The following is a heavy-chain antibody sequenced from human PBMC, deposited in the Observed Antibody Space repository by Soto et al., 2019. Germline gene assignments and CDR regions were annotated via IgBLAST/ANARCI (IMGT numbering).Heavy chain of an antibody. J-gene: IGHJ4*02. CDR3: ARKDIAGNSVDF. Sequence: GESLKIACKASGYIFTTYWICCLRQMPGKGLEWMGIIYPGDSDTRYSPSFQGQVTISADKSISTAYLQWSSLKASDSAMFYCARKDIAGNSVDFWGQGTLVTVSS. V-gene: IGHV5-51*01. CDR1: GYIFTTYW. D-gene: IGHD6-13*01. CDR2: IYPGDSDT.